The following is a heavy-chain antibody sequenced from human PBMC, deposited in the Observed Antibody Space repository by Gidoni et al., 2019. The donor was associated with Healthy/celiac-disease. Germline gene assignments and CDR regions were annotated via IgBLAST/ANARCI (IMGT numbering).Heavy chain of an antibody. V-gene: IGHV4-38-2*02. J-gene: IGHJ4*02. CDR1: GYSIRSDYY. D-gene: IGHD5-12*01. Sequence: QVQLQESGPGLVKPSETLSLTCTVSGYSIRSDYYWGWIRQPPGKGLEWIGSIYHSGRTYYNPSLKSRVTISVDTSKNQFSLKLSSVTAADTAVYYCARGGMATSPLGYWGQGTLVTISS. CDR2: IYHSGRT. CDR3: ARGGMATSPLGY.